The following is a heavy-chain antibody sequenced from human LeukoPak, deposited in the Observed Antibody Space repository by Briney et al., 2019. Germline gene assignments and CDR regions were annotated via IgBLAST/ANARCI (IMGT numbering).Heavy chain of an antibody. D-gene: IGHD3-10*01. V-gene: IGHV4-31*03. CDR3: ARVRYGSGSYYFDN. J-gene: IGHJ4*02. CDR1: GGAISSAGYY. Sequence: PSQTLSLTCTVSGGAISSAGYYWSWIRQHPEKGLGWIGYIYYSGSTYYNPSLKSRVTISVDTSRNQFSLKLTSVTAADTAVYYCARVRYGSGSYYFDNWGQGTLVTVSS. CDR2: IYYSGST.